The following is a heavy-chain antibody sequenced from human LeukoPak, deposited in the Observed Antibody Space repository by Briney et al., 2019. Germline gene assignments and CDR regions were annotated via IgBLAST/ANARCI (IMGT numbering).Heavy chain of an antibody. Sequence: GGSMRLSCAASGFTFRSYGMHWVRQAPGKGLEYVSAISSNGGRTYYANSVKGRFTISRDNSRNTLYLQMGSLRAEDMAVYYCATYYYDSGGFHFHHWGQGTLVTVSS. CDR1: GFTFRSYG. CDR2: ISSNGGRT. D-gene: IGHD3-22*01. J-gene: IGHJ1*01. CDR3: ATYYYDSGGFHFHH. V-gene: IGHV3-64*01.